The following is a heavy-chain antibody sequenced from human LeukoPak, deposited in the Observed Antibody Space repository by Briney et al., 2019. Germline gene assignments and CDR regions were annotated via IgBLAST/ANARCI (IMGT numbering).Heavy chain of an antibody. CDR1: GFTFRTYW. CDR3: ARGGSGSYGYCYYMDV. J-gene: IGHJ6*03. CDR2: IKEDGSEK. V-gene: IGHV3-7*04. D-gene: IGHD3-10*01. Sequence: GGSLRLSCAASGFTFRTYWMSWVRQAPGKGLEWVAKIKEDGSEKYYVDSVKGRFTISRDNARNSLYLQMNSLGAEDTAVYHCARGGSGSYGYCYYMDVWGKGTTVTVSS.